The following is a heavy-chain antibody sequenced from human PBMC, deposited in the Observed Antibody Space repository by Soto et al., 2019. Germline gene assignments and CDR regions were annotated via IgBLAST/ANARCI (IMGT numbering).Heavy chain of an antibody. CDR2: INHSGST. Sequence: SETLSLTCAVYGGSFSGYYWSWIRQPPGKGLEWIGEINHSGSTNYNPSLKSRVTISVDTSKNQFSLKLSSVTAADTAVYYCARGRGYYDFWSGGNWFDPWGQGTLVTVSS. CDR1: GGSFSGYY. J-gene: IGHJ5*02. CDR3: ARGRGYYDFWSGGNWFDP. D-gene: IGHD3-3*01. V-gene: IGHV4-34*01.